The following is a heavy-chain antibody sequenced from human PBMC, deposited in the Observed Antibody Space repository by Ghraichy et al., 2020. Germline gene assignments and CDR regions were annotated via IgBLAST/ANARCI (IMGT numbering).Heavy chain of an antibody. CDR3: ARGLIAAAAQTYTYYYYYYGMDV. D-gene: IGHD6-13*01. CDR2: IIPIFGTA. V-gene: IGHV1-69*06. CDR1: GGTFSSYA. J-gene: IGHJ6*02. Sequence: SVKVSCKASGGTFSSYAISWVRQAPGQGLEWMGGIIPIFGTANYAQKFQGRVTITADKSTSTAYMELSSLRSEDTAVYYCARGLIAAAAQTYTYYYYYYGMDVWGQGTTVTVSS.